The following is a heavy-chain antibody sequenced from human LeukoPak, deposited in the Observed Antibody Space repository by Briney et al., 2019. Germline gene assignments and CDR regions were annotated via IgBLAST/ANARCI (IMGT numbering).Heavy chain of an antibody. J-gene: IGHJ4*02. D-gene: IGHD3-22*01. CDR3: AREDSSGYYGYY. Sequence: GRSLRLSCAASGFTFSSYAMHWVRQAPGKGLEWVAVISYDGSNKYYADSVKGRFTISRDNSKNTLYLQMNSLRAEDTAVYYCAREDSSGYYGYYWGQGTLVTVSS. V-gene: IGHV3-30-3*01. CDR2: ISYDGSNK. CDR1: GFTFSSYA.